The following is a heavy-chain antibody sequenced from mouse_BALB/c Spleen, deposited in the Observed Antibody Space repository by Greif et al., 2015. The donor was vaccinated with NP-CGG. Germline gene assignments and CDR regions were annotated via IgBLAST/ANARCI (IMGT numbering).Heavy chain of an antibody. J-gene: IGHJ1*01. Sequence: EVKLVESGGGLVKLGGSLKLSCAASGFTFSSYYMSWVRQTPEKRLELVAAINSNGGSTYYPGTVKGRFTISRDNAKNTLYLQMSSLKSEDTALYYCARPDYGYFDVWGAGTTVTVSS. CDR2: INSNGGST. CDR3: ARPDYGYFDV. V-gene: IGHV5-6-2*01. CDR1: GFTFSSYY.